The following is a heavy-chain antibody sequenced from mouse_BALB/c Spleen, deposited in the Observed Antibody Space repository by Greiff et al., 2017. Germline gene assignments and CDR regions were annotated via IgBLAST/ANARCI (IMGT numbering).Heavy chain of an antibody. V-gene: IGHV5-17*02. Sequence: EVQVVESGGGLVQPGGSRKLSCAASGFTFSSFGMHRVRQAPEKGLEWVAYISSGSSTIYYADTVKGRFTISRDNPKNTLFLQMTSLRSEDTAMYYCARSRYDVGFDYWGQGTTLTVSS. CDR3: ARSRYDVGFDY. D-gene: IGHD2-14*01. CDR2: ISSGSSTI. J-gene: IGHJ2*01. CDR1: GFTFSSFG.